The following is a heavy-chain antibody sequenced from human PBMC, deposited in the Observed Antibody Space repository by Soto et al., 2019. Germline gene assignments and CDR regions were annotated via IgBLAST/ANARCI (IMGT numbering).Heavy chain of an antibody. Sequence: SETLSLTCNVSGGSISEKYWNWVRQPPGKGLEWIGLIFANGHTDYNPSLKSRVTMSVDASKNQFSLRLTSMTAADTAVYYCVASLAASGLNWLDPWGQGTLV. V-gene: IGHV4-4*07. J-gene: IGHJ5*02. CDR1: GGSISEKY. D-gene: IGHD6-13*01. CDR2: IFANGHT. CDR3: VASLAASGLNWLDP.